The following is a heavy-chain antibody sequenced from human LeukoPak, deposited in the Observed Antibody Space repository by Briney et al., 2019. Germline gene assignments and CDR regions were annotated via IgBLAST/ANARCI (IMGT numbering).Heavy chain of an antibody. CDR2: ISGSGGST. D-gene: IGHD3-10*01. CDR3: AKRGGSGSCYFSAAFDI. Sequence: PGGSVRLSCAASGFAFSSYAMSWVRQAPGKGLEWVSGISGSGGSTYYADSVKGRFTISRDNSKNTLYLQMNSLRAEDTALYYCAKRGGSGSCYFSAAFDIWGQGTMVTVSS. CDR1: GFAFSSYA. J-gene: IGHJ3*02. V-gene: IGHV3-23*01.